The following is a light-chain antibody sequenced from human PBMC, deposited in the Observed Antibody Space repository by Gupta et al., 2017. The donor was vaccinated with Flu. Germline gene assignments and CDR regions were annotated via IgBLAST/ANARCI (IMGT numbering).Light chain of an antibody. J-gene: IGKJ3*01. Sequence: DIVVTQSPDSLVVSLGETAAINCQSTHSLSYGSDNKNYLAWYQRKVGQPPRLLISWASTRESGVPDSFSGRGSGTDFTLTINSLQAEDVAVYYCQQDDGSPFTFGHGTKVD. V-gene: IGKV4-1*01. CDR2: WAS. CDR3: QQDDGSPFT. CDR1: HSLSYGSDNKNY.